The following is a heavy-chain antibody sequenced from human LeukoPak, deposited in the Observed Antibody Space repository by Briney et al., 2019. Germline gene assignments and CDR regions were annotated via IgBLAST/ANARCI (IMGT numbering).Heavy chain of an antibody. CDR1: GFTFSSYS. J-gene: IGHJ4*02. V-gene: IGHV3-21*01. CDR2: ISSSSSYI. D-gene: IGHD2-2*01. CDR3: ARGRASPRYCSSTSCYVEPGAPFDY. Sequence: GGSLRLSRAASGFTFSSYSMNWVRQAPGKGLEWVSSISSSSSYIYYADSVKGRFTISRDNAKNSLYLQMNSLRAEDTAVYYCARGRASPRYCSSTSCYVEPGAPFDYWGQGTLVTVSS.